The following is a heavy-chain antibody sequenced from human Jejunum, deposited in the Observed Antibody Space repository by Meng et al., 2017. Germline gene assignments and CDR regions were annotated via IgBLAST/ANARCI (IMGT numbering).Heavy chain of an antibody. J-gene: IGHJ4*02. CDR1: GFTFSSYS. D-gene: IGHD5-18*01. CDR3: AKVMDTTLLFYFDY. CDR2: ISDSCCSR. V-gene: IGHV3-23*01. Sequence: GEALKISCAASGFTFSSYSMSWVRQAPGKGLEWVSSISDSCCSRYCADSVKGRFTISRDNHKNTLYLQMNNLRAEDTAVYYCAKVMDTTLLFYFDYWGQGTLVTVAS.